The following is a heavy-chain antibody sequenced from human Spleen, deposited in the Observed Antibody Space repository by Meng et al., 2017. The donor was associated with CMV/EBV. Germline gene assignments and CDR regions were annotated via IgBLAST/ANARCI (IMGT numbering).Heavy chain of an antibody. CDR2: ISGSGGST. J-gene: IGHJ5*02. D-gene: IGHD5-18*01. CDR1: FTFSSYA. V-gene: IGHV3-23*01. Sequence: FTFSSYAMSWVRQAPGKGLEWVSAISGSGGSTYYADSVKGRFTISRDNSKNTLYLQMNSLRAEDTAVYYCAKPTVDTAMLFMSRFDPWGQGTLVTVSS. CDR3: AKPTVDTAMLFMSRFDP.